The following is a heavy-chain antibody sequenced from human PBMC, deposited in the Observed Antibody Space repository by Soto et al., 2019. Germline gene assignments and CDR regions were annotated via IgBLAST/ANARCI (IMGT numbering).Heavy chain of an antibody. D-gene: IGHD1-26*01. V-gene: IGHV4-38-2*01. Sequence: SETLSLTCAVSGYSISGGYYWAWIRQPPGKGPEWIGSIYHTGSTYYNPSLKSRVTISVDTSKNQFSLKLSSVTAADTAVYYCARSQTFGGSSDTDFDYSAQGTLVTVSS. CDR1: GYSISGGYY. J-gene: IGHJ4*02. CDR3: ARSQTFGGSSDTDFDY. CDR2: IYHTGST.